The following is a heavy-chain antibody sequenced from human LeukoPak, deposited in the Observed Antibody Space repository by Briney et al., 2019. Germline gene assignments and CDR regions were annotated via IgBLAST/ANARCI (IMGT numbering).Heavy chain of an antibody. CDR1: GGSISSYY. D-gene: IGHD3-22*01. J-gene: IGHJ3*02. V-gene: IGHV4-59*01. CDR2: IYYSGST. CDR3: ARDRGGSYYDSSGSVTNI. Sequence: SETLSLTCTVSGGSISSYYWNWIRQPPGKGLEWIGYIYYSGSTNYNPSLKSRVTISADTSKNQLSLKLSSVTAADTATYYCARDRGGSYYDSSGSVTNIWGQGTMVTVSS.